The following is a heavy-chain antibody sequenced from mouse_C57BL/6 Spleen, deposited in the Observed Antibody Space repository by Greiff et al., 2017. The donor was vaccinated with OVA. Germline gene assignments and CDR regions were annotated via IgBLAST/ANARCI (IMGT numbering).Heavy chain of an antibody. V-gene: IGHV5-4*01. J-gene: IGHJ1*03. CDR1: GFTFSSYA. D-gene: IGHD3-2*02. CDR3: ARDQDPFYWYFDV. CDR2: LSDGGSYT. Sequence: EVMLVESGGGLVKPGGSLKLSCAASGFTFSSYAMSWVRQPPEKRLEWVATLSDGGSYTYYPDNVKGRFTISRDNAKNNLYLQMSHLKSEDTAMYYCARDQDPFYWYFDVWGTGTTVTVSS.